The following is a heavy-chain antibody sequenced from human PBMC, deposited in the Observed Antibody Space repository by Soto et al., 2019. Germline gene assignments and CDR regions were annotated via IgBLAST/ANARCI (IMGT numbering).Heavy chain of an antibody. V-gene: IGHV1-69*13. CDR1: GGTFSSYA. J-gene: IGHJ3*02. CDR2: IIPIFGTA. Sequence: ASVKVSCKASGGTFSSYAISWVRQAPGQGLEWMGGIIPIFGTANYAQEFQGRVTITADESTSTAYMELSSLRSEDTGVYYCARKWPSYASFNSSWYLYGFDIWGQGTMVTVSS. CDR3: ARKWPSYASFNSSWYLYGFDI. D-gene: IGHD6-13*01.